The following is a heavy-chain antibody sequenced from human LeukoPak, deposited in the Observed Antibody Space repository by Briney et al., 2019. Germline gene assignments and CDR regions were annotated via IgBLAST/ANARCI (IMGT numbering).Heavy chain of an antibody. V-gene: IGHV1-46*02. D-gene: IGHD6-19*01. J-gene: IGHJ3*02. CDR2: INPSGGST. CDR1: GYTFNGYY. CDR3: ARVSPSSGWLSDAFDI. Sequence: GASVKVSCKASGYTFNGYYMHWVRQAPGQGLEWMGIINPSGGSTSYAQKFQGRVTMTRDMSTSTVYMELSSLRSEDTAVYYCARVSPSSGWLSDAFDIWGQGTMVTVSS.